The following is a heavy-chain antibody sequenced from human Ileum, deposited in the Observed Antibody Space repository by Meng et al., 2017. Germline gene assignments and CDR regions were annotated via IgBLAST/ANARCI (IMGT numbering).Heavy chain of an antibody. V-gene: IGHV3-23*01. J-gene: IGHJ4*02. D-gene: IGHD6-13*01. CDR1: GFTFSSHG. CDR2: ISGSGGFS. CDR3: AKRLWAADGMGGPFDY. Sequence: GESLKISCVASGFTFSSHGMSWVRQAPGKGLEWVSGISGSGGFSNYADSVKGQFTISRDNSKNTVYLLMNSLRTEDTAIYYCAKRLWAADGMGGPFDYWGQGTLVTVSS.